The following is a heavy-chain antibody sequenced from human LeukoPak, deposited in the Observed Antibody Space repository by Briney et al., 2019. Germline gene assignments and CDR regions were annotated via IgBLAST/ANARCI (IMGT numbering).Heavy chain of an antibody. Sequence: SETLSLTCTVSSDSFRRNTYYWGWIRQSPGKGLEWIGSISYSGSTYYNPSLKSRITMSVDTSKKQFSLRLSSVTAADTAVYYCARDEYYDSSGYYRYFDLWGRGTLVTVSS. CDR3: ARDEYYDSSGYYRYFDL. CDR1: SDSFRRNTYY. V-gene: IGHV4-39*07. CDR2: ISYSGST. J-gene: IGHJ2*01. D-gene: IGHD3-22*01.